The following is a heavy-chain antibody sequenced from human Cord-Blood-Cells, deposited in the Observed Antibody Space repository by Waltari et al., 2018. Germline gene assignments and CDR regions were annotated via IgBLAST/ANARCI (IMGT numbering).Heavy chain of an antibody. V-gene: IGHV3-30-3*01. CDR2: ISYDGSNK. CDR3: AREVRGDFWSGYWAFDY. D-gene: IGHD3-3*01. CDR1: GFTFRSYA. J-gene: IGHJ4*02. Sequence: QVQLVESGGGVVQPGRSLRLSCAASGFTFRSYAMTWVRQAPGKGLEWVAVISYDGSNKYYADSVKGRFTISRDNSKNTLYLQMNSLRAEDTAVYYCAREVRGDFWSGYWAFDYWGQGTLVTVSS.